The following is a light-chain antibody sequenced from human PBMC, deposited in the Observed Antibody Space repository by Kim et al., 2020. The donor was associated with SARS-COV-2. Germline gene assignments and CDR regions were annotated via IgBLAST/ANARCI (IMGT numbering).Light chain of an antibody. J-gene: IGLJ3*02. Sequence: SVSPGKTASITFSGNKLGNKFASWYQQKPGQSPVLVIYQNTRRPSGIPVRFSGSNSGNTATLTISGTQAMDEADYYCQAWDSSTGVFGGGTQLTVL. CDR2: QNT. CDR1: KLGNKF. V-gene: IGLV3-1*01. CDR3: QAWDSSTGV.